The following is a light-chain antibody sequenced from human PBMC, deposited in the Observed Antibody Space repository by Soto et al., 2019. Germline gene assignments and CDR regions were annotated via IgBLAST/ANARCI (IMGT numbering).Light chain of an antibody. Sequence: EIVMTQSPATLSVSPGERATLSCWASQSVSSNLAWYQQKPGQAPRLLIYDVSTRATGIPTRFSGSGSGTEFTLTISSLQSEEVAAYYCQQYNNWPLTCGGGPKVEIK. CDR2: DVS. J-gene: IGKJ4*01. V-gene: IGKV3D-15*01. CDR3: QQYNNWPLT. CDR1: QSVSSN.